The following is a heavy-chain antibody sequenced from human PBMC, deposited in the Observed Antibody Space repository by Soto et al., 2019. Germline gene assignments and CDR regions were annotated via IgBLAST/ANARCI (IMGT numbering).Heavy chain of an antibody. V-gene: IGHV3-15*07. Sequence: GGSLRLSCAASGFTFSNAWVNWVRQTPGKGLEWVGRVKSKTDGGTTDFAAPVKGRFAISRDDSKNMVYLEMNSLKTEDTVIYYCTTDSYITSIIVRFDYWGHGTLVTVSS. CDR2: VKSKTDGGTT. CDR1: GFTFSNAW. D-gene: IGHD3-22*01. CDR3: TTDSYITSIIVRFDY. J-gene: IGHJ4*01.